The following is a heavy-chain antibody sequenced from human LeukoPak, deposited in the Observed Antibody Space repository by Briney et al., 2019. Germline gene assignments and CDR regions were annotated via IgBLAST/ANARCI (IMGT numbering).Heavy chain of an antibody. D-gene: IGHD1-14*01. V-gene: IGHV3-21*01. CDR1: GFTFSTYT. CDR3: ARDPAPEDN. CDR2: TTSRSDI. Sequence: GGSLRLSCAASGFTFSTYTMNWVRQAPGKGLEWVSSTTSRSDIYYADSVRGRFTISRDNAKNSLYLQMNSLRAEDTAVYYCARDPAPEDNWGQGTLVTVSS. J-gene: IGHJ4*02.